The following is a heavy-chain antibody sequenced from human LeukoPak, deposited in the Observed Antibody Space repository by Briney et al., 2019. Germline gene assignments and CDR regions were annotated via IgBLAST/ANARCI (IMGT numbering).Heavy chain of an antibody. CDR2: ISSGSDYI. Sequence: PGGSLRLSCAASGFTFSSYWMHWVRQAPGKGLVWVSFISSGSDYIYYADSVKGRFTISRDNAKNSLYLQMNSPRAEDTAVYYCARDFLNAIDIWGQGTMVTVSS. CDR1: GFTFSSYW. V-gene: IGHV3-21*01. J-gene: IGHJ3*02. CDR3: ARDFLNAIDI.